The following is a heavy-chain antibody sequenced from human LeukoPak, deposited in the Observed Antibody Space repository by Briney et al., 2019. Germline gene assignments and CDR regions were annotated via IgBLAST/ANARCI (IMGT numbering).Heavy chain of an antibody. V-gene: IGHV1-2*02. CDR1: GYTFTGYY. D-gene: IGHD5-12*01. CDR3: ARSKRYSGYDLDDAFDI. CDR2: INPNSGGT. J-gene: IGHJ3*02. Sequence: ASVKVFCKASGYTFTGYYMHWVRQAPGQGLEWMGWINPNSGGTNYAQKFQGRVTMTRDTSISTAYMELSRLRSDDTAVYYCARSKRYSGYDLDDAFDIWGQGTMVTVSS.